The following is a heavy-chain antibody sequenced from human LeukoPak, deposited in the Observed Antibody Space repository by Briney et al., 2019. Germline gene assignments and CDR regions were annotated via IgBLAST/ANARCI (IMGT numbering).Heavy chain of an antibody. CDR1: GFTFSSYG. J-gene: IGHJ6*03. Sequence: GGSLRLSCVASGFTFSSYGMHWVRQAPGKGLEWVAFIRYDGSNKYYADSVKGRFTISRDNSKNTLYLQMNSLRAEDTAVYYCAKVPDIGGAYYCYYMDVWGKGTTVTVSS. D-gene: IGHD3-9*01. CDR2: IRYDGSNK. V-gene: IGHV3-30*02. CDR3: AKVPDIGGAYYCYYMDV.